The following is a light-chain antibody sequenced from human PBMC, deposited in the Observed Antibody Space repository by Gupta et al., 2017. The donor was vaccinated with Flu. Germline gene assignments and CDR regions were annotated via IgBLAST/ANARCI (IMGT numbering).Light chain of an antibody. CDR3: QQRDSTPYT. CDR1: KSISSY. V-gene: IGKV1-39*01. J-gene: IGKJ2*01. Sequence: DIQMTPTPSSLSTSVGDRVTITCRASKSISSYLNWYQQKPGKAPKLLIYAASRLQSGVPSRFSGSGSGTDITLTISRLQPEDFATYYCQQRDSTPYTFGQGTQVEIK. CDR2: AAS.